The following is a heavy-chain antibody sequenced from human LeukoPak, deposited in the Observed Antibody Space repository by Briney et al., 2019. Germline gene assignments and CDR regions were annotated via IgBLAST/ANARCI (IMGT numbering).Heavy chain of an antibody. V-gene: IGHV3-23*01. CDR3: ANGWSDYFDY. J-gene: IGHJ4*02. Sequence: PGGSPRLSCAASGFTFSSYAMNWVRQAPGKGLEWVSTVSDSGSSTYYADSVKGRFTISRDNSKNTLYLQMNSLRAEDTAVYYCANGWSDYFDYWGQGTLVTVSS. D-gene: IGHD3-3*01. CDR1: GFTFSSYA. CDR2: VSDSGSST.